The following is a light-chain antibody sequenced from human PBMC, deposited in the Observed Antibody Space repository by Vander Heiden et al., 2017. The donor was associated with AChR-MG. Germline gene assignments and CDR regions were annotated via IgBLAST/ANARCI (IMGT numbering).Light chain of an antibody. CDR1: SSDVGVYNY. CDR3: TSFTGSSTLV. J-gene: IGLJ2*01. CDR2: DVT. V-gene: IGLV2-14*01. Sequence: QSALTQPASVSGSPGQSITVSCTGTSSDVGVYNYVSWYQQYPGKAPKVMIYDVTKRPSGVSYRFSGSKSGNTASLTISGLQPEDEADYYCTSFTGSSTLVFGGGTKVTVL.